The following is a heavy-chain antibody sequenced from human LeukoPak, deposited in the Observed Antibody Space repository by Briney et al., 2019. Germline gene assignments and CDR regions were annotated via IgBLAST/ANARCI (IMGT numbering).Heavy chain of an antibody. Sequence: GGSLRLSCAASGFTFSSYGMHWVRQAPGKGLEWVAVIWYDGSNKYYADSVKGRFTISRDNSKNALYLQMNSLRAEDTAVYYCAKQSGYYNYYYGMDVWGQGTTVTVSS. CDR2: IWYDGSNK. CDR1: GFTFSSYG. CDR3: AKQSGYYNYYYGMDV. J-gene: IGHJ6*02. D-gene: IGHD3-3*01. V-gene: IGHV3-33*06.